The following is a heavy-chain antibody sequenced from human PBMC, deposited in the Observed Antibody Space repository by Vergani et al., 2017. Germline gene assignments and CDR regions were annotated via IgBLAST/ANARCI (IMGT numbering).Heavy chain of an antibody. CDR3: ARVLLGAGAFDI. CDR2: INAGNGNT. CDR1: GYTFTSYA. D-gene: IGHD3-10*01. J-gene: IGHJ3*02. Sequence: QVQLVQSGAEVKKPGASVKVSCKASGYTFTSYAMHWVRQAPGQRLEWMGWINAGNGNTKYSQKFQGRVTITRDTSASTAYMELSRLRSDDTAVYYCARVLLGAGAFDIWGQGTMVTVSS. V-gene: IGHV1-3*01.